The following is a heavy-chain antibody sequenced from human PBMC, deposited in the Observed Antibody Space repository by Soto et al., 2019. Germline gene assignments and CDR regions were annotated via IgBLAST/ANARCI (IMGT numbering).Heavy chain of an antibody. D-gene: IGHD3-3*01. CDR2: IYGDDSDT. J-gene: IGHJ6*02. CDR1: GYSFSSYW. CDR3: ARQAAAPYYDFWSGYSGAGTYGMDV. V-gene: IGHV5-51*01. Sequence: GESLKISCKGFGYSFSSYWIAWVRQKPGKGLEWMGMIYGDDSDTRYSPSFQGQVTISADKSISTAYLQWSSLKASDTAMYYCARQAAAPYYDFWSGYSGAGTYGMDVWGQGTTVTVSS.